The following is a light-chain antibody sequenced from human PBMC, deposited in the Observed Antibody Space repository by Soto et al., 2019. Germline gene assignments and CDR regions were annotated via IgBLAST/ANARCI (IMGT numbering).Light chain of an antibody. CDR3: LQDINYPWT. V-gene: IGKV1-5*03. CDR1: QSISSW. CDR2: KAS. J-gene: IGKJ1*01. Sequence: DIQMTEFPSTVSASGGDRVTITSRASQSISSWLAWYQQKPGKAPKLLIYKASSLQSGVPPRFSGSGSGTDFTLAISSLQPEDSATYYCLQDINYPWTFGQGTKVDIK.